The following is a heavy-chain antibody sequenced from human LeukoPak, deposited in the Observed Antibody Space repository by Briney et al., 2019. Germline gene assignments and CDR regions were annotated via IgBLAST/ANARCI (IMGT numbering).Heavy chain of an antibody. Sequence: GGSLRLSCAASGFTFSDYYMSWIRQAPGKGLEWVSYISSSGSTIYYADSVKGRFTISRDNAKNSLYLQMNSLRAEDTAVYYCAKVRSGSANWALRIFDNWGQGTLVTVSS. CDR1: GFTFSDYY. D-gene: IGHD1-1*01. CDR3: AKVRSGSANWALRIFDN. J-gene: IGHJ4*02. V-gene: IGHV3-11*01. CDR2: ISSSGSTI.